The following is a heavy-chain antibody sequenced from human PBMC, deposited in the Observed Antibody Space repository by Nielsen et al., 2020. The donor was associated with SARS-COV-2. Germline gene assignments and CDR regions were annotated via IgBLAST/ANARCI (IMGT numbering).Heavy chain of an antibody. CDR3: ARERSYSNYDFYYFGMDV. J-gene: IGHJ6*02. CDR1: GFTFSTYE. CDR2: ISSSGGTL. D-gene: IGHD4-11*01. Sequence: GESLKISCAASGFTFSTYEMNWVRQAPGKGLEWVSYISSSGGTLYYADSVRGRFTISRDNSKNTVYLQINSLRAEDTALYYCARERSYSNYDFYYFGMDVWGQGTTVTVSS. V-gene: IGHV3-48*03.